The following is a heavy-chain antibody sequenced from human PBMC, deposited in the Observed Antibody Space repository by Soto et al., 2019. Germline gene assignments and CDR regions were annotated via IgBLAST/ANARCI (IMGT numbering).Heavy chain of an antibody. CDR1: GFTFSSYG. J-gene: IGHJ4*02. Sequence: QVQLVESGGGVVQPGRSLRLSCAASGFTFSSYGMHWVRQAPGKGLEWVAVISYDGSNKYYADSVKGRFTISRDNFKNTLYLQMNSLRAEDTAVYYCAKDISSADPHYWGQGTLVTVSS. CDR2: ISYDGSNK. CDR3: AKDISSADPHY. D-gene: IGHD1-20*01. V-gene: IGHV3-30*18.